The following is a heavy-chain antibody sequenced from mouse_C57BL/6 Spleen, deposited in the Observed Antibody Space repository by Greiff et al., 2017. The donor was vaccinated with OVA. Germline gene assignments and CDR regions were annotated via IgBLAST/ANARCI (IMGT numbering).Heavy chain of an antibody. CDR3: AYYDEAMDY. V-gene: IGHV1-54*01. CDR1: GYAFTNYL. CDR2: INPGSGGT. Sequence: QVQLKQSGAELVRPGTSVKVSCKASGYAFTNYLIEWVKQRPGQGLEWIGVINPGSGGTNYNEKFKGKATLTADKSSSTAYMQLSSLTSEDSAVYFCAYYDEAMDYWGQGTSVTVSS. J-gene: IGHJ4*01. D-gene: IGHD2-4*01.